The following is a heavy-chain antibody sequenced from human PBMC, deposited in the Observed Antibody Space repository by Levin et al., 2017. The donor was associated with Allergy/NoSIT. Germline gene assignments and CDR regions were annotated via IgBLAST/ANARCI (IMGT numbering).Heavy chain of an antibody. V-gene: IGHV3-64D*06. D-gene: IGHD4-17*01. J-gene: IGHJ4*02. Sequence: HSGGSLRLSCSASGFTFNKNTMQWVRQAPGKGLEHVSAISNNGGRTYYTDSVKGRFTISRDNSKNTLYLQMSSLRLEDTAMYYCVKNGDYGELGYWGQGTLVTVSS. CDR1: GFTFNKNT. CDR3: VKNGDYGELGY. CDR2: ISNNGGRT.